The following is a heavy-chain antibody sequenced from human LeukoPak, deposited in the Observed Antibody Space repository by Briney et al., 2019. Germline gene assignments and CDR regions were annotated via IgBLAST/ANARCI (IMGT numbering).Heavy chain of an antibody. Sequence: GESLKISCKGSGYSFTSYGIGSVREVSAKRLEWIGIIYPGDSDTRYSPSFQGQVTISADKSISTAYLQWSSLKASDTAMYYCARLLRVRGVYYFDYWGQGTLVTVSS. CDR3: ARLLRVRGVYYFDY. V-gene: IGHV5-51*01. CDR1: GYSFTSYG. J-gene: IGHJ4*02. CDR2: IYPGDSDT. D-gene: IGHD3-10*01.